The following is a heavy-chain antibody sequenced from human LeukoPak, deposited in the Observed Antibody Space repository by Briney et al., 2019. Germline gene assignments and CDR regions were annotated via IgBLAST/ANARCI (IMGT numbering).Heavy chain of an antibody. D-gene: IGHD1-26*01. CDR1: AASISSSY. CDR3: AREGVVGAYFDY. V-gene: IGHV4-59*01. Sequence: MPSQTLSLTCTVSAASISSSYWTSIRQPPGKGLEWIGYIYYSGSTNYNPSLKSRVAISVDTSKNQFSLKLSSLTAADTAVYYCAREGVVGAYFDYWGQGTLVTVSS. CDR2: IYYSGST. J-gene: IGHJ4*02.